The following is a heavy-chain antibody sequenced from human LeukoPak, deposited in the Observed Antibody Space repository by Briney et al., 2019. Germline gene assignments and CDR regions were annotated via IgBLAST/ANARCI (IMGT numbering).Heavy chain of an antibody. CDR1: GFTFSSYG. J-gene: IGHJ6*02. Sequence: GGSLRLSCAASGFTFSSYGMHWVRQAPGKGLEWVAVIWYDGSNKYYADSVKGRFTISRDNSKNTLYLQMNSLRAEDTAVYYCARNLVTVAYYYGMDVWGQGTTVTVSS. CDR3: ARNLVTVAYYYGMDV. CDR2: IWYDGSNK. V-gene: IGHV3-33*01. D-gene: IGHD3-9*01.